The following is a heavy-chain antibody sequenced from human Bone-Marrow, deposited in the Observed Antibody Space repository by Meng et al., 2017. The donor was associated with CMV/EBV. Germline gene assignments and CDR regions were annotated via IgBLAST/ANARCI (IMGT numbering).Heavy chain of an antibody. J-gene: IGHJ4*02. CDR2: ISGSGHSI. CDR3: VKLYILWPSCYSDY. Sequence: GESLKISCAASGFTFSNSAMTWVRQAPGKGLEWVSAISGSGHSIYYADSVKGRFTISRDNSKNTLKLQLNSLRAEDTAVYYCVKLYILWPSCYSDYWGRGTLVTVSS. V-gene: IGHV3-23*01. D-gene: IGHD2-21*01. CDR1: GFTFSNSA.